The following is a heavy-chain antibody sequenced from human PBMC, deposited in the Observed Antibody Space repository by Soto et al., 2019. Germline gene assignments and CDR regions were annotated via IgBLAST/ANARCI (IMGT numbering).Heavy chain of an antibody. D-gene: IGHD1-26*01. CDR3: AKVFFSYNDFYGFFDV. J-gene: IGHJ3*01. CDR1: GFTFSNYA. V-gene: IGHV3-23*01. Sequence: PGGSLRLSCAASGFTFSNYAMAWVRQAPGEGPEWVSTLGGGDDIFYADSVKGRFTISRDDSRNTLYLQMDNLRVEDTAIYFCAKVFFSYNDFYGFFDVWGQGTVVTVSS. CDR2: LGGGDDI.